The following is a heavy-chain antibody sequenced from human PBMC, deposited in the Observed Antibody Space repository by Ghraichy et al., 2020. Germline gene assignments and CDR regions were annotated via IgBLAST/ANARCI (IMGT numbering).Heavy chain of an antibody. CDR3: ARAERWLQLNWFDP. CDR1: GFTFSSYW. CDR2: INSDGSST. J-gene: IGHJ5*02. Sequence: GESLNISCAASGFTFSSYWMHWVRQAPGKGLVWVSRINSDGSSTSYADSVKGRFTISRDNAKNTLYLQMNSLRAEDTAVYYCARAERWLQLNWFDPWGQGTLVTVSS. V-gene: IGHV3-74*01. D-gene: IGHD5-24*01.